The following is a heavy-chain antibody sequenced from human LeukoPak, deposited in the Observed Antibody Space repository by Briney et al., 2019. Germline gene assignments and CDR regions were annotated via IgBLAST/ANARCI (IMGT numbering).Heavy chain of an antibody. CDR1: GFTFSTYG. CDR3: ARETTRAFDY. CDR2: IWFDGSNE. V-gene: IGHV3-33*01. D-gene: IGHD1-1*01. J-gene: IGHJ4*02. Sequence: PGGSLRLSCAASGFTFSTYGMHWVRQAPGKGLEWVAIIWFDGSNEYYADSVKGRFTISRDNSKNTLYLQMNSLRAEDTAVYYCARETTRAFDYWGQGTLVTVSS.